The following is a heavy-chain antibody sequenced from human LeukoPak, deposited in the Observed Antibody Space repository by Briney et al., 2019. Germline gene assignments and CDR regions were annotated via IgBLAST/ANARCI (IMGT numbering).Heavy chain of an antibody. CDR1: GGSISSYY. Sequence: SETLSLTCTVSGGSISSYYWNWIRQPAGKGLEWIGEINHSGSTNYNPSLKSRVTISVDTSKNQFSLKLSSVTAADTAVYYCASSTWLVIDYWGQGTLVTVSS. J-gene: IGHJ4*02. CDR2: INHSGST. CDR3: ASSTWLVIDY. V-gene: IGHV4-34*01. D-gene: IGHD3-9*01.